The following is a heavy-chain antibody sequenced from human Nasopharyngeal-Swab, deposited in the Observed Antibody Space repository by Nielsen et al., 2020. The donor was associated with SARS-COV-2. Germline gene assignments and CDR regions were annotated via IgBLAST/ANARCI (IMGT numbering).Heavy chain of an antibody. Sequence: WVRQAPGQGLEWMGIINPSGGSTSYAQKLQGRVTMTRDTSTSTVYMELSSLRSEDTAAYYCARDKSMIVVVITTHPYGMDVWGQGTTVTVSS. J-gene: IGHJ6*02. CDR3: ARDKSMIVVVITTHPYGMDV. D-gene: IGHD3-22*01. CDR2: INPSGGST. V-gene: IGHV1-46*01.